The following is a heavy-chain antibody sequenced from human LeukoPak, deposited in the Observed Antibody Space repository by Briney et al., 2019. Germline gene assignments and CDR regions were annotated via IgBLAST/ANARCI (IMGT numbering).Heavy chain of an antibody. V-gene: IGHV1-18*01. J-gene: IGHJ4*02. D-gene: IGHD1-14*01. CDR3: AGAVTVTTGPLGY. CDR2: ISAYNNNV. Sequence: ASVKVSCKASGYTFSNYGVMWVRQAPGQGLEWMGWISAYNNNVNYAQKFQGRVTMTTDSSTSTGYMELRSLRSDDTALYYCAGAVTVTTGPLGYWGQGTLVTVSS. CDR1: GYTFSNYG.